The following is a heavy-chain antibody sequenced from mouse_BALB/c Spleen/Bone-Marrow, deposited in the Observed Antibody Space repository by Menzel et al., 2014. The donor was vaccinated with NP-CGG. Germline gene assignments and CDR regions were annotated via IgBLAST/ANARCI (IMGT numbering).Heavy chain of an antibody. CDR1: GYSFTSYY. J-gene: IGHJ2*01. Sequence: VQLVESGPELVKPGASVKMSCEASGYSFTSYYIHWVKQRPGQGLEWIGWIFPGSDNTKYNEKFKGKATLTADTSSSTAYMHLSSLTSEDSAVYFCARDWDEYYFDYWGQGTTLTVPS. CDR3: ARDWDEYYFDY. CDR2: IFPGSDNT. V-gene: IGHV1-66*01. D-gene: IGHD4-1*01.